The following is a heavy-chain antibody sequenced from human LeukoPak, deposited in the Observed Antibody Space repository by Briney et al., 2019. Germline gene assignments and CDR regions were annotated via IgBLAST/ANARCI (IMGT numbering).Heavy chain of an antibody. CDR2: IYYSGST. Sequence: SETLSLTCTVSGGSISSYNWSWIRQPPGQGLEWIGYIYYSGSTNYNPSLKSRVTISVDTSKNQFSLKLSSVTAADTAVYYCATGPYYYDSSGLAEYFQHWGQGTLVTVSS. CDR3: ATGPYYYDSSGLAEYFQH. V-gene: IGHV4-59*01. CDR1: GGSISSYN. J-gene: IGHJ1*01. D-gene: IGHD3-22*01.